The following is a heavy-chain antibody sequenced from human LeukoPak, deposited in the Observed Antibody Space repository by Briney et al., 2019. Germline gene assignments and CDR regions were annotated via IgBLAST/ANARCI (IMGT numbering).Heavy chain of an antibody. V-gene: IGHV3-20*04. CDR1: GVAISDYG. CDR3: ARDLSSSWYSLAY. CDR2: INWDGEAT. D-gene: IGHD6-13*01. Sequence: GGSLRLSCAASGVAISDYGMSWVRQVPGKGLGWVSGINWDGEATSYADSVKGRFTISRDNAKKSMYLEMNSLREEDTALYYCARDLSSSWYSLAYWGQGTLVTVSS. J-gene: IGHJ4*02.